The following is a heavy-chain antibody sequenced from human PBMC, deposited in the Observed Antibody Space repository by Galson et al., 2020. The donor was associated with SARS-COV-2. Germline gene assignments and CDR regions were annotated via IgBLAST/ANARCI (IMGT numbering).Heavy chain of an antibody. CDR2: ISYDGSNK. D-gene: IGHD2-15*01. V-gene: IGHV3-30*18. Sequence: TGGSLRLSCAASGFTFSDSGMHWVRQAPGKGLEWVAVISYDGSNKYYEDSVKGRFTISRDNSKNTLYLQMNSLRAEDTAVYYCAKDDTPVVVVADTDGNFDYWGQGTLVTVSS. CDR1: GFTFSDSG. J-gene: IGHJ4*02. CDR3: AKDDTPVVVVADTDGNFDY.